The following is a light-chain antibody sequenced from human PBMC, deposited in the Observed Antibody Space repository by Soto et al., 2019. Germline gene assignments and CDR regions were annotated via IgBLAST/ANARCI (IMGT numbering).Light chain of an antibody. CDR1: QDIRND. Sequence: ATQMTQSPPSLSASVGDRITITCRASQDIRNDLGWYQQKPGEAPKLLMYAASRLQSGVPCRFSGSGSGTDFTLIISTLQPEDFATYYCLQDYNYPLTFGGGTKVEIK. V-gene: IGKV1-6*01. CDR3: LQDYNYPLT. CDR2: AAS. J-gene: IGKJ4*01.